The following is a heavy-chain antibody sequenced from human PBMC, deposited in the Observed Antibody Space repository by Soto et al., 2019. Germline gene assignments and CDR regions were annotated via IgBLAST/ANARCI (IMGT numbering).Heavy chain of an antibody. CDR3: LRTSLVVAAATREDY. V-gene: IGHV3-74*01. CDR2: INSDGSST. J-gene: IGHJ4*02. D-gene: IGHD2-15*01. Sequence: PVGSLRLSCAASGFTFSSYWMHWVRQAPGKGLVWVSRINSDGSSTSYADSVKGRFTISRDNAKNTLYLQMNSLRAEDTAVYYCLRTSLVVAAATREDYWGQGNLVTVSS. CDR1: GFTFSSYW.